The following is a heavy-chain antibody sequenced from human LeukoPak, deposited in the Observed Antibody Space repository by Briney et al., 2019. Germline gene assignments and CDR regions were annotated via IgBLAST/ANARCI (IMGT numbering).Heavy chain of an antibody. J-gene: IGHJ4*02. CDR3: ARGLFIYRWGLLGDQAHGFDY. Sequence: PGGSLRLSCAASGFTFSSYEMNWVRQAPGKGLEWVSYISSSGSTIYYADSVKGRFTISRDNAKNSLYLQMNSLRAEDTAVYYCARGLFIYRWGLLGDQAHGFDYWGQGTLVTVSS. V-gene: IGHV3-48*03. CDR1: GFTFSSYE. D-gene: IGHD3-10*01. CDR2: ISSSGSTI.